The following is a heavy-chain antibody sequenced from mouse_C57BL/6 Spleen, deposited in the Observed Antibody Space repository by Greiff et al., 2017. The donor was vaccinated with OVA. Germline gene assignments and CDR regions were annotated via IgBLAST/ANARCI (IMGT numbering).Heavy chain of an antibody. V-gene: IGHV1-15*01. CDR1: GYTFTDYE. Sequence: QVQLQQSGAELVRPGASVTLSCKASGYTFTDYEMHWVKQTPVHGLEWIGAIDPETGGTAYNQKFKGKAILTADKSSSTAYMELRSLTSEDSAVYYCTRETGDYFDYWGQGTTLTVSS. J-gene: IGHJ2*01. CDR2: IDPETGGT. CDR3: TRETGDYFDY.